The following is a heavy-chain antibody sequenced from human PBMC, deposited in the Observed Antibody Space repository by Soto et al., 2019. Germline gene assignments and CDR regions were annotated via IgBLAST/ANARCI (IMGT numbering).Heavy chain of an antibody. Sequence: GESLKISCKGSGYSFTSYWIGWVRQMPGKGLEWMGIIYPGDSDTRYSPSFQGQVTISADKSISTAYLQWSSLKASDTAMYYCARHFDIVVVVAVPGAEAFDIWGQGTMVTVSS. CDR2: IYPGDSDT. D-gene: IGHD2-15*01. V-gene: IGHV5-51*01. CDR1: GYSFTSYW. J-gene: IGHJ3*02. CDR3: ARHFDIVVVVAVPGAEAFDI.